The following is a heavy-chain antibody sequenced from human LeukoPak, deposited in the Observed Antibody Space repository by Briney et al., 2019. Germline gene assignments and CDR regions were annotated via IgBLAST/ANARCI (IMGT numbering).Heavy chain of an antibody. J-gene: IGHJ4*02. D-gene: IGHD2-8*01. CDR3: ARTYCTNGVCYYSSGWSFDY. V-gene: IGHV1-69*05. Sequence: ASVKVSCKASGGTFSSYAISWVRQAPGQGLERMGRIIPIFGTANYAQKFQGRVTITTDESTSTAYMELSSLRSEDTAVYYCARTYCTNGVCYYSSGWSFDYWGQGTLVTVSS. CDR1: GGTFSSYA. CDR2: IIPIFGTA.